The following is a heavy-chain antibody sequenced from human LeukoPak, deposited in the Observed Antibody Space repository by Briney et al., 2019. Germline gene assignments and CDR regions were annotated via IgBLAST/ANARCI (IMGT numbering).Heavy chain of an antibody. CDR3: ARWGSTSCYDY. Sequence: PGGSLSLSCAASGFTFSTYAMHWVRQAPGKGLEYVSAISTNGDSTYYADSVKGRFTISRDNSKNTLFLQMGSLRADDMAVYYCARWGSTSCYDYWGQGTLVTVSS. CDR2: ISTNGDST. J-gene: IGHJ4*02. D-gene: IGHD2-2*01. V-gene: IGHV3-64*02. CDR1: GFTFSTYA.